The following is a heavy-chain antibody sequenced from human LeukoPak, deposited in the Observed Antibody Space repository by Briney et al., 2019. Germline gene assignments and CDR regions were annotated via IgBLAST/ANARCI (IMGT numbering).Heavy chain of an antibody. CDR2: ISISSGII. Sequence: GGSLRLSCAASGFTFSTYSMNWVRQAPGKGLEWVSYISISSGIIYYADSVKGRFTISRDNAKNSLYLQMNSLRAEDTAVYYCARSLYYTNYYFDYWGQGTLVTVSS. D-gene: IGHD4-11*01. CDR1: GFTFSTYS. V-gene: IGHV3-48*01. CDR3: ARSLYYTNYYFDY. J-gene: IGHJ4*02.